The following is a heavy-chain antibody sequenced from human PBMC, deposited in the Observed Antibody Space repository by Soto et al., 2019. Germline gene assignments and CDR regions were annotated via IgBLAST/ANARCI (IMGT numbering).Heavy chain of an antibody. Sequence: QVQLVQSGAEVKKPGASVKVSCKASGYTFTSYAMHWVRQAPGQRLEWMGWINAGNGNTKYSQKSQGRVTITRDTSASTAYMELSSLRSEDTAVYYCARDVAAAGLDYWGQGTLVTVSS. CDR2: INAGNGNT. J-gene: IGHJ4*02. D-gene: IGHD6-13*01. V-gene: IGHV1-3*01. CDR3: ARDVAAAGLDY. CDR1: GYTFTSYA.